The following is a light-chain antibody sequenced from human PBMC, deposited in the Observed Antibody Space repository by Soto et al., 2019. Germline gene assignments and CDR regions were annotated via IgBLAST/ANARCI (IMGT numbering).Light chain of an antibody. J-gene: IGKJ1*01. Sequence: EIVSTQSPGTLSLSPGERAALSCRASQSVSSDLAWYQQKPGQAPRLLIYDASNRATGIPARFSGSGSGTDFTLTISSLEPEDFAVYYCQQRSNWWTFGQGTKVDI. CDR2: DAS. CDR1: QSVSSD. CDR3: QQRSNWWT. V-gene: IGKV3-11*01.